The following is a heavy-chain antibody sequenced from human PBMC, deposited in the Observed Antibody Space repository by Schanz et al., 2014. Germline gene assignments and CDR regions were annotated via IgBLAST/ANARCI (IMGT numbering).Heavy chain of an antibody. V-gene: IGHV3-23*01. CDR2: ISASGGTT. D-gene: IGHD2-2*01. CDR1: GFTFSAYA. J-gene: IGHJ4*02. CDR3: ARLAPCCRSSTGARAFDF. Sequence: EVQLLESGGGLVQPGGSLRLSCAASGFTFSAYAMTWVRQIPGKGLVWVSAISASGGTTYYADSVKGRFTISRDNSKNSLYLQMNSLRAEDTAVYYGARLAPCCRSSTGARAFDFWGQGTLVTVSS.